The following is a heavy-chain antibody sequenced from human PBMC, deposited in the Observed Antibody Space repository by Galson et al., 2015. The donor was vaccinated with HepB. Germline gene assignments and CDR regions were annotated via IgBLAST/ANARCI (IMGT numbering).Heavy chain of an antibody. CDR3: ASDRLAVAGFDY. V-gene: IGHV1-18*01. J-gene: IGHJ4*02. CDR2: ISAYNGNT. Sequence: SVKVSCKASGYTFTSYGISWVRQAPGQGLEWMGWISAYNGNTNYAQKLQGRVTMTTDKSTSTAYMELSSLRSEDTAVYYCASDRLAVAGFDYWGQGTLVTVSS. D-gene: IGHD6-19*01. CDR1: GYTFTSYG.